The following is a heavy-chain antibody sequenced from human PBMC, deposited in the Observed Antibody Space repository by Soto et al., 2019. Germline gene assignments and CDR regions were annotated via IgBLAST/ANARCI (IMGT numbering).Heavy chain of an antibody. Sequence: PGGSQRHSCAASEFVDSGNYSSWDRQAPGKGLEWVSVIYSGGSTYYADSVKGRFTISRDNSKNTLYLQMNSLRAEDTAVYYCARDAPISTGDGFDYWGQGTRVTVS. J-gene: IGHJ4*02. CDR3: ARDAPISTGDGFDY. CDR1: EFVDSGNY. CDR2: IYSGGST. V-gene: IGHV3-53*01. D-gene: IGHD7-27*01.